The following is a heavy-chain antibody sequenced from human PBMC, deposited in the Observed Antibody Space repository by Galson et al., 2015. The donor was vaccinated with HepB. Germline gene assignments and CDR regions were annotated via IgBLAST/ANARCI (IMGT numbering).Heavy chain of an antibody. J-gene: IGHJ1*01. Sequence: SLRLSCAASGFTFSRYGMHWVRQAPGKGLEWVAVISSDESKTYYTDSVKGRFTISRDSSKNTLYLQMTSLRAEDTAVYYCAKDSNVVCTSASCFLGHFQYWGQGTLVTVSS. D-gene: IGHD2-2*01. CDR2: ISSDESKT. CDR3: AKDSNVVCTSASCFLGHFQY. CDR1: GFTFSRYG. V-gene: IGHV3-30*18.